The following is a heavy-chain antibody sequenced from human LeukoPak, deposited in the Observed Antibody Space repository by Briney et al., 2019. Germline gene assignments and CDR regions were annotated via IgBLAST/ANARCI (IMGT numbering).Heavy chain of an antibody. CDR2: INWDGGST. V-gene: IGHV3-43*01. D-gene: IGHD3-10*01. CDR3: AKPTYYYTSGSYYDY. Sequence: PGGSLRHSCAASGFTFHDYSMHWIRQTPGKGLEWVSLINWDGGSTYYADSVKGRFTISRDNSKNSLYLQMNSLRPEDTAFYYCAKPTYYYTSGSYYDYWGQGTLVTVSS. J-gene: IGHJ4*02. CDR1: GFTFHDYS.